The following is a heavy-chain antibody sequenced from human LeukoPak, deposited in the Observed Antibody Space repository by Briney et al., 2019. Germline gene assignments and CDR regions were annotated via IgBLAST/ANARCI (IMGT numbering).Heavy chain of an antibody. V-gene: IGHV3-23*01. Sequence: PGGSLRLSCAASGFTFSSYAMSWVRQAPGKGLEWVSAISGSGGSTYYADSVKGRLTISRDNSKNTLYLQMNSLRAEDTAVYYCAKDPYHYDSSGYYSVDWGQGTLVTVSS. CDR2: ISGSGGST. D-gene: IGHD3-22*01. CDR3: AKDPYHYDSSGYYSVD. CDR1: GFTFSSYA. J-gene: IGHJ4*02.